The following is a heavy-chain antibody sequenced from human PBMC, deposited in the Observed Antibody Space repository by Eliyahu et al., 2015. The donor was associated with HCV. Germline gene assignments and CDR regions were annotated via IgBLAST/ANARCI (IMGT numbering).Heavy chain of an antibody. CDR3: ASGGGGIAVTGTGGWFDP. CDR2: IHYSGXT. CDR1: GXSXXXYY. D-gene: IGHD6-19*01. Sequence: QVQLQESGPGLVKPSETLSLTCTVXGXSXXXYYWSWXRQPPGKGLEXIGYIHYSGXTNYNPSLTRRVTISVDTSKNQFSLNLTSVTAADTAMYYCASGGGGIAVTGTGGWFDPWGQGTLVTVSS. V-gene: IGHV4-59*01. J-gene: IGHJ5*02.